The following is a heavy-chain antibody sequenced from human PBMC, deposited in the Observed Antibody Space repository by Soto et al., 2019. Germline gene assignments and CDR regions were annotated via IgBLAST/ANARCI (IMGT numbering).Heavy chain of an antibody. V-gene: IGHV4-34*01. CDR3: ARGLLLRSFDY. J-gene: IGHJ4*02. CDR1: GGSFSGYY. CDR2: INHSGST. D-gene: IGHD2-15*01. Sequence: QVQLQQWGAGLLKPSETLSLTCAVYGGSFSGYYWSWIRQPPGKGLEWIGEINHSGSTNYNPSLKSRVTISVDTSKHQFSLKLSSVTAADTAVYYCARGLLLRSFDYWGQGTLVTVSS.